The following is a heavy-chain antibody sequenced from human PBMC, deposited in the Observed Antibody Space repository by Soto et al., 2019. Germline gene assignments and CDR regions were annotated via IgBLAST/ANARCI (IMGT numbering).Heavy chain of an antibody. CDR3: AKESIGGWVLH. V-gene: IGHV4-59*01. CDR2: FHDSGFT. CDR1: GGSISSGY. D-gene: IGHD6-19*01. J-gene: IGHJ4*02. Sequence: SETLSLTCTVSGGSISSGYWSWIRQPPGKGLEWIGYFHDSGFTNYNTSLRRRVTISVDTSNNQLSLKLTSVTVADTAVYYCAKESIGGWVLHWGQGTLVTVSS.